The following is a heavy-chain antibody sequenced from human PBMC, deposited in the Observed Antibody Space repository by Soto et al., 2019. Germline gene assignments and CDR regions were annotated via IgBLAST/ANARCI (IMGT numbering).Heavy chain of an antibody. CDR1: GFTVSSNY. CDR2: ICSGGST. J-gene: IGHJ4*02. V-gene: IGHV3-53*01. Sequence: EVQLVESGGGLIQPGGSLRLSCAASGFTVSSNYMSWVRQAPGKGLEWVSVICSGGSTYYADSVKGRFTISRDNSKNTLYLQMNSLRAEDTAVYYCARAEAYCGGDCYSGYFDYWGQGTLVTVSS. D-gene: IGHD2-21*02. CDR3: ARAEAYCGGDCYSGYFDY.